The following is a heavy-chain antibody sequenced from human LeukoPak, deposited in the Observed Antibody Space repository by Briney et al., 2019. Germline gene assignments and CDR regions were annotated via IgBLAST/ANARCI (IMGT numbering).Heavy chain of an antibody. Sequence: SETLSLTCTVSGSMYNYYWSWIRQPPGKGLEWIGYIHYNGNTNYNPSLESRVTMSLDTSKNQFSLKLSSVTAADTAVYYCARVIGGVVKDWGQGTLVTVSS. V-gene: IGHV4-59*12. CDR2: IHYNGNT. J-gene: IGHJ4*02. CDR1: GSMYNYY. CDR3: ARVIGGVVKD. D-gene: IGHD4-23*01.